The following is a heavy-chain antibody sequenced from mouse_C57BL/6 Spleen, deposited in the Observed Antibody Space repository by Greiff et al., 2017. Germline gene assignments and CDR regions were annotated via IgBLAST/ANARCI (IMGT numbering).Heavy chain of an antibody. CDR2: ISSGSSTI. CDR1: GFTFSDYG. J-gene: IGHJ2*01. Sequence: EVMLVESGGGLVKPGGSLKLSCAASGFTFSDYGMHWVRQAPEKGLEWVAYISSGSSTIYYADTVKGRFTISRDNAKNTLFLQMTSLRSEDTAMYYCARQGVYYYGSSYAYFDYWGQGTTLTVSS. CDR3: ARQGVYYYGSSYAYFDY. V-gene: IGHV5-17*01. D-gene: IGHD1-1*01.